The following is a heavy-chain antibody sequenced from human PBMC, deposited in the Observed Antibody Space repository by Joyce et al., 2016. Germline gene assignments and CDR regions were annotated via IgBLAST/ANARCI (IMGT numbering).Heavy chain of an antibody. CDR1: GFSFSSFD. D-gene: IGHD2-8*02. Sequence: QVQLVESGGGVVQPGRSLRLSCATSGFSFSSFDIHWVRQTPGKGPQWVAGTSFEVTNGNYADSVKGRFTISRDKSKNTVYLQMSSLRAEDTAVYYCARDAVRGTTTGVVDFWGQGTLVTVSS. V-gene: IGHV3-30*03. J-gene: IGHJ4*02. CDR3: ARDAVRGTTTGVVDF. CDR2: TSFEVTNG.